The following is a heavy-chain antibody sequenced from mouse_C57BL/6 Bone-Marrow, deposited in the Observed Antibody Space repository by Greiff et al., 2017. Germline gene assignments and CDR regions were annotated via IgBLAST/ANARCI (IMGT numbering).Heavy chain of an antibody. D-gene: IGHD4-1*01. CDR1: GFTFSSYT. J-gene: IGHJ2*01. CDR2: ISGGGGNT. Sequence: EVMLVESGGGLVKPGGSLKLSCAASGFTFSSYTMSWVRQTPEQRLEWVATISGGGGNTYYPDSVKGRFTISRDNAKNTLYLQMSSLRSEDTSLYYGARQLGRRGNYFDYWGQGTTLTVSS. V-gene: IGHV5-9*01. CDR3: ARQLGRRGNYFDY.